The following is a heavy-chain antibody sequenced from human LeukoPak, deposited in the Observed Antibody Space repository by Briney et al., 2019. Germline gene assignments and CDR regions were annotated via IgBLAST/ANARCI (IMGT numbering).Heavy chain of an antibody. V-gene: IGHV1-69*04. J-gene: IGHJ6*02. CDR2: IIPILGIA. CDR1: GGTFSSYA. CDR3: ARDPRSTSSFYYGMDV. D-gene: IGHD2-2*01. Sequence: WASVKVSCKASGGTFSSYAISWVRQAPGQGLEWMGRIIPILGIANYAQKFQGRVTITADKSTSTAYMELRSLRSDDTAVYYCARDPRSTSSFYYGMDVWGQGTTVTVSS.